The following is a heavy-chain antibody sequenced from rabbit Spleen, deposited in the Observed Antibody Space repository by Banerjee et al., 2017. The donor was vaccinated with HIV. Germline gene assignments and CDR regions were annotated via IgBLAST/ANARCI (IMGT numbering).Heavy chain of an antibody. V-gene: IGHV1S45*01. CDR2: NYAGGSGTS. CDR1: GFSFNSNYW. Sequence: QEQLEESGGDLVKPEGSLTLTCTASGFSFNSNYWISWVRQAPGKGLEWIACNYAGGSGTSVYASWAKGRVTISKTSSTTVTLQMTSLTAADTATYFCARDSYGGSGSWNLWGQGTLVTVS. J-gene: IGHJ4*01. CDR3: ARDSYGGSGSWNL. D-gene: IGHD8-1*01.